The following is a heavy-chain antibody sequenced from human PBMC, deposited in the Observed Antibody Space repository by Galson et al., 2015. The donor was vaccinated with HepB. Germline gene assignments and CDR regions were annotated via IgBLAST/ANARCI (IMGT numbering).Heavy chain of an antibody. CDR2: IYSDGVT. Sequence: SLRLSCAASGFTFSSYAMHWVRQAPGKGLEWVSSIYSDGVTYYTDSVKGRFTISRDTSKNHLYLQMNNLRGEDTAVYFCARDRATFSCDSGGFCGYYGLDVWGQGITVAVSS. CDR1: GFTFSSYA. CDR3: ARDRATFSCDSGGFCGYYGLDV. D-gene: IGHD2-15*01. V-gene: IGHV3-66*01. J-gene: IGHJ6*02.